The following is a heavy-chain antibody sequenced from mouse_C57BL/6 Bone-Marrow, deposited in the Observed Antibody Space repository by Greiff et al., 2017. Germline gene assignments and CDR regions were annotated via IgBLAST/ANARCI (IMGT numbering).Heavy chain of an antibody. CDR3: TTGNYLAWFAY. CDR1: GFNIKDDY. V-gene: IGHV14-4*01. CDR2: IDPENGDT. D-gene: IGHD5-5*01. Sequence: EVQLQQSGAELVRPGASVKLSCTASGFNIKDDYMHWVKQRPEQGLEWIGWIDPENGDTEYASKFQGKATITADTSSNAAYLQLSSLTSEDTTVYYCTTGNYLAWFAYWGQGTLVGVSA. J-gene: IGHJ3*01.